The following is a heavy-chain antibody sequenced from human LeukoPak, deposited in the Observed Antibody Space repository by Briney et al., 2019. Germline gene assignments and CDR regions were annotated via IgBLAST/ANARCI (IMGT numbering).Heavy chain of an antibody. CDR3: ARHVGSYRGYSGYVAI. CDR1: GSTFTGSW. CDR2: IYPGDSDT. Sequence: PGESLKISFKSSGSTFTGSWIGWVRQMPGKGLEWMEVIYPGDSDTRYSPSFQGQVTISADKSISTAYLKWNSLKASDTAMYYCARHVGSYRGYSGYVAIWGQGTLVTVSS. D-gene: IGHD5-12*01. J-gene: IGHJ4*02. V-gene: IGHV5-51*01.